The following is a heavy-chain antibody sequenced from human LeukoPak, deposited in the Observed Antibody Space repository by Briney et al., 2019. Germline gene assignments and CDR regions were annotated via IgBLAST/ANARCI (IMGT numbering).Heavy chain of an antibody. J-gene: IGHJ4*02. D-gene: IGHD6-13*01. CDR3: ARGRAADR. V-gene: IGHV4-34*01. CDR2: INHSGST. Sequence: SETLSLTCAVYGGSFSGYYWSWIRRPPGKGLEWIGEINHSGSTNYNPSLKSRVTISVDTSKNQFSLKLSSVTAADTAVYYCARGRAADRWGQGTLVTVSS. CDR1: GGSFSGYY.